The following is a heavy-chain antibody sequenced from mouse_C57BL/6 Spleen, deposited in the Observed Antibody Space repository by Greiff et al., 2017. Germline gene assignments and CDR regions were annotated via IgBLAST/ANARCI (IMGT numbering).Heavy chain of an antibody. CDR1: GYTFTSYW. V-gene: IGHV1-64*01. J-gene: IGHJ2*01. D-gene: IGHD4-1*01. CDR3: AREGGNWDVGY. CDR2: IHPNSGST. Sequence: QVQLQQPGAELVKPGASVKLSCKASGYTFTSYWMHWVKQRPGQGLEWIGMIHPNSGSTNYNEKFKSKATLTVDKSSSTAYMQLSSLTSEDSAVYYCAREGGNWDVGYWGQGTTLTVSS.